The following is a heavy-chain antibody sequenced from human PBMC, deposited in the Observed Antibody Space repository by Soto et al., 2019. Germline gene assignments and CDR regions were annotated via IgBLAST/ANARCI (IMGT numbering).Heavy chain of an antibody. J-gene: IGHJ6*02. Sequence: SETLSLTCAVSGYSISSGYYWGWIRQPPGKGLEWIGSIYHSGSTYYNPSLKSRVTISVDTSKTQFSLKLRSVTAADTAVYYCARVDAPLNVVVPAASYGMDVWGQGTTVTVSS. CDR3: ARVDAPLNVVVPAASYGMDV. V-gene: IGHV4-38-2*01. D-gene: IGHD2-2*01. CDR2: IYHSGST. CDR1: GYSISSGYY.